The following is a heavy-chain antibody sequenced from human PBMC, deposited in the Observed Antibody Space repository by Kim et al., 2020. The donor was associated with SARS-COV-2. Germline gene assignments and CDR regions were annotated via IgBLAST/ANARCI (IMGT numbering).Heavy chain of an antibody. Sequence: SETLSLTCAVSGGSISSGCYSWSWIRQPPGKGLEWIGYIYHSGSTYYNPSLKSRVTISVARSKNQFSLKLSSVTAADTAVYYCARGVARINGVVIPPYHCYYYLDGWGEGTTVTVPS. J-gene: IGHJ6*03. CDR3: ARGVARINGVVIPPYHCYYYLDG. CDR1: GGSISSGCYS. D-gene: IGHD3-3*02. V-gene: IGHV4-30-2*01. CDR2: IYHSGST.